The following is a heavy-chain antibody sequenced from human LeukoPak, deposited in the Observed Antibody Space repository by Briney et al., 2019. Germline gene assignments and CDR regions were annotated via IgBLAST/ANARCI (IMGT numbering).Heavy chain of an antibody. Sequence: GGSLRLSCAASGFIFSSYWMRWVRQAPGKGLEWVANIKRDGSEKYYVDSVKGRSIISRDNAKNSVSLQMSSLRAEDTAVYYCGGGPGYWGQGTLVTVSS. J-gene: IGHJ4*02. CDR2: IKRDGSEK. D-gene: IGHD2-15*01. CDR3: GGGPGY. V-gene: IGHV3-7*01. CDR1: GFIFSSYW.